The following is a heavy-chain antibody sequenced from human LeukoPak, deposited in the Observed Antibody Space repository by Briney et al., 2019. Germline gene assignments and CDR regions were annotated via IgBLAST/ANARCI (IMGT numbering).Heavy chain of an antibody. CDR3: VRDIDYYDSSGFGGGYYYYYYMDV. CDR1: GYTFIDYH. D-gene: IGHD3-22*01. CDR2: INPKSGGT. Sequence: GASVKVSCKASGYTFIDYHLHWVRQAPGQGLEWMGRINPKSGGTNYAQKFQGRVTMTRDTSISTAYMELSSLRSDDTAVYFCVRDIDYYDSSGFGGGYYYYYYMDVWGRGTTVTVSS. J-gene: IGHJ6*03. V-gene: IGHV1-2*06.